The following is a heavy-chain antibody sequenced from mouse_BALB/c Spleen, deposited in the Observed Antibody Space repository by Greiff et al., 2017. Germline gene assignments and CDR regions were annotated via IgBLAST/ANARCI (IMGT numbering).Heavy chain of an antibody. J-gene: IGHJ4*01. V-gene: IGHV2-5-1*01. CDR2: IWRGGST. CDR3: AKNSQGVRGKGPMDY. CDR1: GFSLTSYG. D-gene: IGHD2-14*01. Sequence: QVQLQQSGPSLVQPSQSLSITCTVSGFSLTSYGVHWVRQSPGKGLEWLGVIWRGGSTDYNAAFMSRLSITKDNSKSQVFFKMNSLQADDTAIYYCAKNSQGVRGKGPMDYWGQGTSVTVSS.